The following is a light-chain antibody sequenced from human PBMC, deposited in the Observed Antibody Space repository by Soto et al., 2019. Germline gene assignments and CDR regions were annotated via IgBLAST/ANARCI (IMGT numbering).Light chain of an antibody. CDR2: GAS. CDR1: ETVKKNS. Sequence: EIVLTQSPGSVSLSPGERATLSCRASETVKKNSLAWYQQKPGQAPRLLIYGASRRSTGIPDSFSSSGSETDFILTISRLEPDNSAVYYCQLYAISPLTFGGGTKVEI. J-gene: IGKJ4*01. V-gene: IGKV3-20*01. CDR3: QLYAISPLT.